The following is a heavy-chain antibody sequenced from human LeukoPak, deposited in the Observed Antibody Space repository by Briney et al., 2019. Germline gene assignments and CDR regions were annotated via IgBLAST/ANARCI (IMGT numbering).Heavy chain of an antibody. V-gene: IGHV4-59*01. CDR2: IYYSGST. D-gene: IGHD6-13*01. CDR3: ARSGARIAAADDALDI. J-gene: IGHJ3*02. CDR1: GGSISSYY. Sequence: SETLSLTCTVSGGSISSYYWSWIRQPPGKGLEWIAYIYYSGSTNYNPSLKSRVTISVDTSKNQFSLKLSSVTAADTAVYYCARSGARIAAADDALDIWGQGTMVTVSS.